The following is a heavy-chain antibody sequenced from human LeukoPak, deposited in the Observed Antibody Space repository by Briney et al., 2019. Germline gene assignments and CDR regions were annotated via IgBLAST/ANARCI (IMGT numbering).Heavy chain of an antibody. V-gene: IGHV3-21*01. J-gene: IGHJ4*02. CDR1: GFTFSSYS. D-gene: IGHD3-22*01. CDR2: ISSSSSYI. Sequence: GGSLRLSCAASGFTFSSYSMNWVRQAPGKGLEWVSSISSSSSYIYYVDSVKGRFTISRDNAKNSLYLQMNSLRAEDTAVYYCARGYHYDTSGYHSAFDYWGQGTLVTVSS. CDR3: ARGYHYDTSGYHSAFDY.